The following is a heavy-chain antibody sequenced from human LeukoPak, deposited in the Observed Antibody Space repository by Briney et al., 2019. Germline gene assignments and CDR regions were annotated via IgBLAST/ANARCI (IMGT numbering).Heavy chain of an antibody. CDR1: GYTFTNCD. J-gene: IGHJ3*02. V-gene: IGHV1-8*03. D-gene: IGHD6-13*01. Sequence: ALVKVSCKASGYTFTNCDINWVRQATGQGLEWMGWMNPNSGDTGYAQNFQGRVSITRNTSISTAYMELSSLRSEDTAVYYCARDMRGAAAADDAFDIWGQGTLVTVSS. CDR2: MNPNSGDT. CDR3: ARDMRGAAAADDAFDI.